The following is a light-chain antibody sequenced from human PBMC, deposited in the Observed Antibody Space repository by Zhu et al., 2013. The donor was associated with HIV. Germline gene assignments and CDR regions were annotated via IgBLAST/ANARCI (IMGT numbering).Light chain of an antibody. J-gene: IGKJ1*01. V-gene: IGKV3-20*01. Sequence: DIVLTQSPGTLSLSPGDTATLSCRASQSVSSSFLAWYQQKPGQPPRLLMYETSTRAAGIPARFSGSGSVRDFTLTITGLEPEDFAVYYCQQYNNWPPWTFGQGTKVEIK. CDR2: ETS. CDR1: QSVSSSF. CDR3: QQYNNWPPWT.